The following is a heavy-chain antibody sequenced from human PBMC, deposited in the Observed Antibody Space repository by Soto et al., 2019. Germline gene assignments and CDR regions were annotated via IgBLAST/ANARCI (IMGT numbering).Heavy chain of an antibody. CDR1: GFTFRDYT. Sequence: EVVLLESGGALVQPGGSLRLSGAASGFTFRDYTLAWVRQAPGKGLEWVAAIFGSGTRTYYADSLEGRFSISRDNSRDTLYLQMNNMRVEDTAIYYCAKDRLGAWYAEYFQNWGRGTLVTVSS. CDR2: IFGSGTRT. D-gene: IGHD6-13*01. J-gene: IGHJ1*01. V-gene: IGHV3-23*01. CDR3: AKDRLGAWYAEYFQN.